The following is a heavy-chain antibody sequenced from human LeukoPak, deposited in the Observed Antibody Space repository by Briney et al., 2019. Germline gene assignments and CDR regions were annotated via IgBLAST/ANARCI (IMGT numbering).Heavy chain of an antibody. CDR3: AREDDYVWEHGAVDI. J-gene: IGHJ3*02. CDR2: IYYSGST. D-gene: IGHD3-16*01. CDR1: GGSISSYY. V-gene: IGHV4-59*01. Sequence: SETLSLTCTVSGGSISSYYWSWIRQPPGKGLEWIGYIYYSGSTNYNPSLKSRVTISVDTSKNQFSLKLSSVTAADTAVYYCAREDDYVWEHGAVDIWGQGTMVTVSS.